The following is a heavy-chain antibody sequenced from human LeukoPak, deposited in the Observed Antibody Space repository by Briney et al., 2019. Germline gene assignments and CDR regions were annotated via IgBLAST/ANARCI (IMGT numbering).Heavy chain of an antibody. V-gene: IGHV3-9*01. J-gene: IGHJ4*02. CDR3: AKERLAAAGMD. Sequence: GGSLRLSCADSGFTFSIYWMHWVRQAPGKGLEWVSGISWNSGSIGYADSVKGRFTISRDNAKNSLYLQMNSLRAEDTALYYCAKERLAAAGMDWGQGTLVTVSS. CDR1: GFTFSIYW. CDR2: ISWNSGSI. D-gene: IGHD6-13*01.